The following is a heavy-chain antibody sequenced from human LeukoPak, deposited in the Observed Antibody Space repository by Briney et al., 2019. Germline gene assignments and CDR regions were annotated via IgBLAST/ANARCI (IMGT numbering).Heavy chain of an antibody. CDR3: AELGITMIGGV. V-gene: IGHV3-48*03. CDR1: GFTFSSYE. J-gene: IGHJ6*04. Sequence: GGSLRLSCAASGFTFSSYEMNWVRQAPGKGLEWVSYISSSGSTIYYADSVKGRFTISRDDAKNSLYLQMNSPRAEDTAVYYCAELGITMIGGVWGKGTTVTISS. CDR2: ISSSGSTI. D-gene: IGHD3-10*02.